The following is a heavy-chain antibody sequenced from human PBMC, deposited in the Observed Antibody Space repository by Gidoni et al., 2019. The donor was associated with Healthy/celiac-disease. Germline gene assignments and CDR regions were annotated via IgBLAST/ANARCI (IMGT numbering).Heavy chain of an antibody. Sequence: EVQLVESGGGMVKTGGSLRLSCAASGFTCSRDSMNWVRPAPGRGRAWVSSISSSISYIYYADSVKGRITITRDNAKNSLYLQMNSLRAEDTTVYYCAGNKGEYCSSGSCYGLEYIQHWGQGTLVTVSS. J-gene: IGHJ1*01. CDR1: GFTCSRDS. CDR3: AGNKGEYCSSGSCYGLEYIQH. D-gene: IGHD2-15*01. CDR2: ISSSISYI. V-gene: IGHV3-21*01.